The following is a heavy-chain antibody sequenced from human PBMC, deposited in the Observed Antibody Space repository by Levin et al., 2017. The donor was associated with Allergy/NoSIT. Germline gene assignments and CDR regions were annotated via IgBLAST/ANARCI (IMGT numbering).Heavy chain of an antibody. D-gene: IGHD1-1*01. CDR1: GFTFSNYG. V-gene: IGHV3-33*01. CDR3: ARAPTGYFDY. Sequence: GASVKVSCAVSGFTFSNYGFHWVRQAPGRGLEWVAVIWSDGSDKYYADSVKGRFTISRDNSKNTLFLQMNSLRAEDTAVYYCARAPTGYFDYWGQGTLVTVSS. CDR2: IWSDGSDK. J-gene: IGHJ4*02.